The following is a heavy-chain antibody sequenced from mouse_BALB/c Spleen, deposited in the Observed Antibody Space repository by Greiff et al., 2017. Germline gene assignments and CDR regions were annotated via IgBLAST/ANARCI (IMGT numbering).Heavy chain of an antibody. V-gene: IGHV14-3*02. CDR1: GFTFSDSY. D-gene: IGHD2-4*01. CDR2: IDPANGNT. CDR3: ARAMITGGEYYAMDY. J-gene: IGHJ4*01. Sequence: VQLLESGAGLVKPGASLKLSCTASGFTFSDSYMHWVQQTPEQGLEWIARIDPANGNTKYAQKFQGRATITADTSSNTVYLQLSSLTSEDTAVYYCARAMITGGEYYAMDYWGQGTSVTVSS.